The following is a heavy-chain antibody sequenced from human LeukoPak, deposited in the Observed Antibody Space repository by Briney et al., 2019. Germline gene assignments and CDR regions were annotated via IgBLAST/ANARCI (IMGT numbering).Heavy chain of an antibody. D-gene: IGHD2-15*01. Sequence: GRSLRLSCAASGFTFRSFWMNWVRQAPGKGLEWVANINQDGSEKYYVDSVKGRFTISRDNAKNSLFLQMNSLRAEDTAVYYCATSECSGGSCYSVGGYWGQGTLVTVSS. CDR2: INQDGSEK. J-gene: IGHJ4*02. V-gene: IGHV3-7*01. CDR3: ATSECSGGSCYSVGGY. CDR1: GFTFRSFW.